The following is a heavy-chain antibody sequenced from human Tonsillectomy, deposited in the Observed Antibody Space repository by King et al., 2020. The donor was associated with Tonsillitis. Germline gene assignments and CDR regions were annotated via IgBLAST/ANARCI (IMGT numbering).Heavy chain of an antibody. Sequence: QLQESGPGLVKPSETLSLTCSVSGGAISNYYWNWIRQSPGKGLEWIGYIYYSGSTNYNPSLKSRVTISVDTSKNQFSLKLSSVTAADTAVYYCARGGDYYDSSGYYYVPPDYWGQGTLGTVSS. CDR1: GGAISNYY. CDR2: IYYSGST. CDR3: ARGGDYYDSSGYYYVPPDY. V-gene: IGHV4-59*01. D-gene: IGHD3-22*01. J-gene: IGHJ4*02.